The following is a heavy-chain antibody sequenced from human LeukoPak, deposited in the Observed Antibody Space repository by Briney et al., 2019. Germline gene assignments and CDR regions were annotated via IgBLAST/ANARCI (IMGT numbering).Heavy chain of an antibody. Sequence: ASVKVSCKASGDSLSSYPISWVRLAPGQGLEWMGGIIPIFGTANYAQKFQGRVTITTDESTSTAYMELSSLRSEDTAVYYCARATSIYCSSTSCPPDVWGKGTTVTVSS. CDR3: ARATSIYCSSTSCPPDV. CDR1: GDSLSSYP. V-gene: IGHV1-69*05. CDR2: IIPIFGTA. D-gene: IGHD2-2*01. J-gene: IGHJ6*04.